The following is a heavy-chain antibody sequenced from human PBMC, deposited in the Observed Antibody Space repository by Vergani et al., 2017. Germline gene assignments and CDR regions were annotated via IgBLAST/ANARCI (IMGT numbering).Heavy chain of an antibody. CDR2: IYPGDSDT. V-gene: IGHV5-51*01. D-gene: IGHD3-10*01. J-gene: IGHJ4*02. CDR3: ARSPSLGTYYYGSGSYLDY. CDR1: GYIFTSYW. Sequence: EVQLVQSGAEVKKPGESLKISCKGSGYIFTSYWIGWVRQMPGKGLEWMGIIYPGDSDTRYSPSFQGQVTISADKSISTAYLQWSSLKASDTAMYYCARSPSLGTYYYGSGSYLDYWGQGTLVTVSS.